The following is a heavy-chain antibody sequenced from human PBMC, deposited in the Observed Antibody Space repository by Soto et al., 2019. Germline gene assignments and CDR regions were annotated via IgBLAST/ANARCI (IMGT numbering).Heavy chain of an antibody. V-gene: IGHV3-11*04. Sequence: GGSLRLSCAASGFTFSDHYMSWIRQAPGKGLEWVSYISSSSSTIYYADSVKGRFTISRDNAKNSLYLQMNSLRDEDTAVYYCARDTVAYTSPLYYFDYWGQGTLVTVSS. CDR1: GFTFSDHY. D-gene: IGHD2-21*01. CDR2: ISSSSSTI. CDR3: ARDTVAYTSPLYYFDY. J-gene: IGHJ4*02.